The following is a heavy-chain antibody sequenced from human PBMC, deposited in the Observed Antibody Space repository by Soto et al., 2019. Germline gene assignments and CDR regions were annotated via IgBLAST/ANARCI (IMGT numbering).Heavy chain of an antibody. Sequence: QVQLVQSGAEVKKPGASVKVSCKVSGYTLTELSMHWVRQAPGKGLEWMGGFDPEDGETIYAQKFQGRVTMTEDTSTDTAYMELSSLRSEDTAVYYCATALGYCSSTSCLPHYYYYYYGMDVWGQGTTVTVSS. CDR3: ATALGYCSSTSCLPHYYYYYYGMDV. D-gene: IGHD2-2*01. CDR2: FDPEDGET. CDR1: GYTLTELS. J-gene: IGHJ6*02. V-gene: IGHV1-24*01.